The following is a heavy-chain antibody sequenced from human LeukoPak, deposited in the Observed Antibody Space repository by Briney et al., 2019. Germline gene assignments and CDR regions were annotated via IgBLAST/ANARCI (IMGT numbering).Heavy chain of an antibody. CDR2: IGTVGDT. CDR3: ARAPSGWLYRIDY. J-gene: IGHJ4*02. Sequence: GRSLRLSCAASGFTFSSYDMHWVRQATGKGLEWVSAIGTVGDTYYPDSVKGRFTVSRENAKNSFYLQMNSLTAGDTAVYYCARAPSGWLYRIDYWGQGTLVTVSS. V-gene: IGHV3-13*04. CDR1: GFTFSSYD. D-gene: IGHD2-2*02.